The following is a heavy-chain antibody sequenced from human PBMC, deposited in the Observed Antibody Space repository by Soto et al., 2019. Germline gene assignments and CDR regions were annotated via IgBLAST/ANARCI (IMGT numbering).Heavy chain of an antibody. CDR2: ISAYNGNT. CDR3: AREGYYDILTGSYPYYYYGMDV. V-gene: IGHV1-18*01. Sequence: GASVKVSCKASGYTFTSYGISWVRQAPGQGLEWMGWISAYNGNTNYAQKLQGRVTMTTDTSTSTAYMEPRSLRSDDTAVYYCAREGYYDILTGSYPYYYYGMDVWGQGTTVTVSS. J-gene: IGHJ6*02. D-gene: IGHD3-9*01. CDR1: GYTFTSYG.